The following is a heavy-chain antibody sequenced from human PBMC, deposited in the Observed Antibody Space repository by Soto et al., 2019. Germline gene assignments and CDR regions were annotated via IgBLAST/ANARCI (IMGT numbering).Heavy chain of an antibody. CDR1: GGSISSTTYY. Sequence: QLQLRESGPGLVKPSETLSLTCTVSGGSISSTTYYWGWIRQPPGKGLEGIGTIYYSGNTYYKLSLKGRVTISVHTSKNQFSLKLSSVTAADTAVYYCARNFYDTSGYYPYYFDYWGQGTLVIVSS. D-gene: IGHD3-22*01. CDR2: IYYSGNT. CDR3: ARNFYDTSGYYPYYFDY. J-gene: IGHJ4*02. V-gene: IGHV4-39*01.